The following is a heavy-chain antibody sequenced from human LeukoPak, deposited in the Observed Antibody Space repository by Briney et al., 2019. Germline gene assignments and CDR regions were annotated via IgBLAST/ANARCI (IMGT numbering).Heavy chain of an antibody. CDR3: ARVQGSSWYGGGYYFDY. D-gene: IGHD6-13*01. CDR1: GVPISTYY. V-gene: IGHV4-59*01. CDR2: IYYSGST. J-gene: IGHJ4*02. Sequence: SETLSLTCSVSGVPISTYYWSWIRQSPGKGLEWIGYIYYSGSTNYNPSLKSRVTISVDTSKNQFSLKLSSVTAADTAVYYCARVQGSSWYGGGYYFDYWGQGTLATVSS.